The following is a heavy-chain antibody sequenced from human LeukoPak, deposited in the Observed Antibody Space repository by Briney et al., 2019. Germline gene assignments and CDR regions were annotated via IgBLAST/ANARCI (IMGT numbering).Heavy chain of an antibody. J-gene: IGHJ4*02. CDR1: GFTFSIYS. CDR2: ISSSGSYI. CDR3: AREDASSWDY. V-gene: IGHV3-21*01. Sequence: GGSPRLSCAASGFTFSIYSMDWVRQAPGEGLEWVSSISSSGSYIYYADSLKGRFTISRDNAKNSLYLQMNSLRAEDTAVYYCAREDASSWDYWGQGILVTVSS. D-gene: IGHD6-13*01.